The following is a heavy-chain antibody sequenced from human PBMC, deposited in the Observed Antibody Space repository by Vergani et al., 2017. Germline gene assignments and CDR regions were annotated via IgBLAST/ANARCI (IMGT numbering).Heavy chain of an antibody. CDR3: ARDGRPGPFGVDGYYYYGMDV. J-gene: IGHJ6*02. Sequence: QVQLVESGGGLVKPGGSLRLSCAASGFTFSDYYMSWIRQAPGKGLEWVSYISSSGSTIYYADSVKGRFTISRDNAKNSLYLQMNSLRAEDTAVYYCARDGRPGPFGVDGYYYYGMDVWGQGTTVTVSS. CDR1: GFTFSDYY. V-gene: IGHV3-11*04. CDR2: ISSSGSTI. D-gene: IGHD3-3*01.